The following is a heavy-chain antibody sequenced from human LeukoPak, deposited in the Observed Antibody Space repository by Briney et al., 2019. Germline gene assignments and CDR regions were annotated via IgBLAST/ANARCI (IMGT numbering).Heavy chain of an antibody. CDR3: VRAAMPYIINGRRFDY. Sequence: GGSLRLSCAASGLTSSAYDMHWVRQITGGGLEWVSTSGTVGDTFYSDSVKGRFTISRENAKNSVHLQMNSLRVEDSAIYFCVRAAMPYIINGRRFDYWGQGTLVTVSS. CDR1: GLTSSAYD. J-gene: IGHJ4*02. V-gene: IGHV3-13*04. CDR2: SGTVGDT. D-gene: IGHD2-2*01.